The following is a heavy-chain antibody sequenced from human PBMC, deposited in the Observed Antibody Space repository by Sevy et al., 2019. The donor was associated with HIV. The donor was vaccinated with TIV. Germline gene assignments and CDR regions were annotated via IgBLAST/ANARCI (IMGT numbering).Heavy chain of an antibody. CDR2: ISSSSDYI. V-gene: IGHV3-21*01. J-gene: IGHJ5*02. Sequence: GGSLRLSCAASGFAFSSYTMNWVRQAPGKGLEWVSSISSSSDYIYYADSVRGRFTISRDNAKKSLYLQMNSVRAEDTAVYYCARDGLGSGTSQNWFDPWGKGTLVTVSS. CDR3: ARDGLGSGTSQNWFDP. D-gene: IGHD3-10*01. CDR1: GFAFSSYT.